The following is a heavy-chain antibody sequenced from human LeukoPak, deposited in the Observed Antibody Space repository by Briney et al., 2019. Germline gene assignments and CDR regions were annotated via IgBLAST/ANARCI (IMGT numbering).Heavy chain of an antibody. CDR3: ASPGYSSGGHDY. V-gene: IGHV3-21*01. Sequence: GGSLRLSCAASGFTFSSYSMNWVRQAPGKGLEWVSSISSSSSYIYYADSVKGRFTISRDNAKNSLYLQMNSLRAEDTAVFYCASPGYSSGGHDYWGQGTLVTVSS. D-gene: IGHD6-25*01. CDR2: ISSSSSYI. CDR1: GFTFSSYS. J-gene: IGHJ4*02.